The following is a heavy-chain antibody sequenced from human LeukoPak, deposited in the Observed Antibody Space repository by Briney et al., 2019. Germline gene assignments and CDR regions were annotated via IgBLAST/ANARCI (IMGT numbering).Heavy chain of an antibody. D-gene: IGHD5-24*01. V-gene: IGHV3-21*01. CDR2: ISSSSSYI. CDR1: GFTFSSYS. Sequence: GGSLRLSCAASGFTFSSYSMNWVRQAPGKGLEWVSSISSSSSYIYYADSVKGRFTISRGNAKNSLYLQMNSLRAEDTAVYYCARDAAERWLQPKPNYYYYGMDVWGQGTTVTVSS. CDR3: ARDAAERWLQPKPNYYYYGMDV. J-gene: IGHJ6*02.